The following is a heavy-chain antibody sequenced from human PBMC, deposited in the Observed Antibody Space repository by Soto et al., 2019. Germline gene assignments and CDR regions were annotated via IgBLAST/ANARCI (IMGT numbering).Heavy chain of an antibody. Sequence: GGSLRLSCAASGFTFSSYGMHWVRQAPGKGLEWVAVISYDGSNKYYADSVKGRFTISRDNSKNTLYLQMNSLRAEDTAVYYCAKDRVSYGYPPGLFDYWGQGTLVTVSS. J-gene: IGHJ4*02. V-gene: IGHV3-30*18. CDR2: ISYDGSNK. CDR3: AKDRVSYGYPPGLFDY. CDR1: GFTFSSYG. D-gene: IGHD5-18*01.